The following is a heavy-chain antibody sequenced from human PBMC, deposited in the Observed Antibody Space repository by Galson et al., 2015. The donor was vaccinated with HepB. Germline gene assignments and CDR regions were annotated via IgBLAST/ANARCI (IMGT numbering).Heavy chain of an antibody. D-gene: IGHD6-19*01. CDR3: ARDNFGNGYSSGWRPPYFDY. CDR2: ISYDGSNK. V-gene: IGHV3-30-3*01. J-gene: IGHJ4*02. Sequence: SLRLSCAASGFTFSSYAMHWVRQAPGKGLEWVAVISYDGSNKYYADSVKGRFTISRDNSKNTLYLQMNSLRAEDTAVCYCARDNFGNGYSSGWRPPYFDYWGQGTLVTVSS. CDR1: GFTFSSYA.